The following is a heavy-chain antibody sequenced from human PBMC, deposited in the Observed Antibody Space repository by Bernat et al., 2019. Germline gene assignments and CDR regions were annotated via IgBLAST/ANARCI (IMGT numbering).Heavy chain of an antibody. CDR1: GFTFSSYA. CDR2: ISASGGDT. V-gene: IGHV3-23*04. CDR3: AGGGIATRRFDY. J-gene: IGHJ4*02. D-gene: IGHD6-6*01. Sequence: VQLVESGGGVVQPGRSLRLSCAASGFTFSSYAMSWVRQASGKGLEWVSIISASGGDTYYADSVKGRFTISRDNSKNTLYLQMNSLRAEDTAVYYCAGGGIATRRFDYWGQGTLVTVSS.